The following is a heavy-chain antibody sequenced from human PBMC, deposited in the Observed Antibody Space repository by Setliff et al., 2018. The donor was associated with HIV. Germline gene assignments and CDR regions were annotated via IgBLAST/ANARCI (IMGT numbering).Heavy chain of an antibody. V-gene: IGHV3-7*01. J-gene: IGHJ4*02. D-gene: IGHD3-3*01. CDR3: ASVEEYYNFWSVWEY. CDR2: IKQDGSEK. CDR1: GFTFSSYW. Sequence: GGSLRLSCAASGFTFSSYWMSWVRQAPGKGLEWVANIKQDGSEKYYVDSVKGRFTISRDNAKNSLYLQMNSLRAEDTAVYYCASVEEYYNFWSVWEYWGQGTLVIVSS.